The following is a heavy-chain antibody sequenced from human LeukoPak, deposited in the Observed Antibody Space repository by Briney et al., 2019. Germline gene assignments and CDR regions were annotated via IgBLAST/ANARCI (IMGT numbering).Heavy chain of an antibody. V-gene: IGHV4-59*01. CDR1: GGSISSYY. Sequence: SETLSLTCTVSGGSISSYYWSWLRQPPGKGLEWIGYIYYSGSTNYNPSLKSRVTISVDTSKNQFSLKLSSVTAADTAVYYCARGGIHYYDSSGYEEGDWFDPWGQGTLVTVSS. J-gene: IGHJ5*02. CDR2: IYYSGST. CDR3: ARGGIHYYDSSGYEEGDWFDP. D-gene: IGHD3-22*01.